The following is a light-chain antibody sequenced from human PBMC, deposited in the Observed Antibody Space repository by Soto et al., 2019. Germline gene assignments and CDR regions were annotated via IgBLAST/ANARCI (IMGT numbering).Light chain of an antibody. CDR1: QRISSW. Sequence: DIQMTQSPSTLSASVGDRVTITCRASQRISSWLAWYQQKTGKAPKLLIYDASSLESGVPSRFSGRGSGTEFTLTISSLQPDDFATYYCHQYNIYAMYTFGQGTKLEIK. CDR2: DAS. CDR3: HQYNIYAMYT. V-gene: IGKV1-5*01. J-gene: IGKJ2*01.